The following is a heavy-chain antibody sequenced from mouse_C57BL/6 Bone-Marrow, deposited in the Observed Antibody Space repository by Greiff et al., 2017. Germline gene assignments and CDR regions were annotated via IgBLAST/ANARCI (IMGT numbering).Heavy chain of an antibody. Sequence: QVQLQQSGAELVRPGTSVKLSCTASGYTFTSYWMHWVQQSPGQGLEWIGVIDPSDSYTNYTHTFKGKATLTIDTSSSTAYMQLSSLTSEDSAVYYCASYYGNPRAMDYWGQGTSVTVSS. J-gene: IGHJ4*01. D-gene: IGHD2-1*01. CDR2: IDPSDSYT. CDR3: ASYYGNPRAMDY. V-gene: IGHV1-59*01. CDR1: GYTFTSYW.